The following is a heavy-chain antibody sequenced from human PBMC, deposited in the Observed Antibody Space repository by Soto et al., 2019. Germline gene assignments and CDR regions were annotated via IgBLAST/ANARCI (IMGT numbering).Heavy chain of an antibody. CDR3: AREADGQEGPFSYY. Sequence: QVQLVQSGAEVKKPGSSVKVSCKASGGTFSSYTISWVRQAPGQGLEWMGRIIPILGIANYAQKFQGRVTITADKSTSTAYMELSSLRSEDTAVYYCAREADGQEGPFSYYWGQGTLVTVSS. V-gene: IGHV1-69*08. J-gene: IGHJ4*02. CDR2: IIPILGIA. CDR1: GGTFSSYT.